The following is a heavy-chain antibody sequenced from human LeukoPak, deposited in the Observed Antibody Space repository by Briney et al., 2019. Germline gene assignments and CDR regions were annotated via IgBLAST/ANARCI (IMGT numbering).Heavy chain of an antibody. Sequence: PGGSLRLSCAASGFTFNSYWMIWVRQAPGKGLEYVSAISTNGDSTYYADSVKGRFTISRDNSKNTLFLQMGSLRTDDMAVYYCARWGSISCYDYWGQGTLVTVSS. CDR3: ARWGSISCYDY. D-gene: IGHD2-15*01. CDR1: GFTFNSYW. CDR2: ISTNGDST. J-gene: IGHJ4*02. V-gene: IGHV3-64*02.